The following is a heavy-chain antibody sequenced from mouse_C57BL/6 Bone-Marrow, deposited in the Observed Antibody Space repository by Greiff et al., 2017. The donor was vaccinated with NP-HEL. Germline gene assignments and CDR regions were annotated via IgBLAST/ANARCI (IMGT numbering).Heavy chain of an antibody. CDR1: GYTFTSYW. CDR3: TFYYGSSYALFAY. CDR2: IYPGNSDT. Sequence: VQLQQSGTVLARPGASVKMSCKTSGYTFTSYWMHWVKQRPGQGLEWIGAIYPGNSDTSYNQKFKGKAKLTAVTSANTAYLQLSSLTSEDTAVYYCTFYYGSSYALFAYWGQGTLVTVSA. J-gene: IGHJ3*01. D-gene: IGHD1-1*01. V-gene: IGHV1-5*01.